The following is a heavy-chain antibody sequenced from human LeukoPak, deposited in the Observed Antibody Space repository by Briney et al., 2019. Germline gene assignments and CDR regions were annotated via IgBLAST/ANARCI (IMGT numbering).Heavy chain of an antibody. D-gene: IGHD3-22*01. CDR1: GYTFTGYY. V-gene: IGHV1-2*02. Sequence: ASVKVSCKASGYTFTGYYMHWVRQAPGQGLEWMGWINPNSGGTNYAQKFQGRVTMTRDTSISTAYMELSRLRSDDTAVYYCARDPAITMIVVVTPTYYFDYWGQGTLVTVSS. J-gene: IGHJ4*02. CDR3: ARDPAITMIVVVTPTYYFDY. CDR2: INPNSGGT.